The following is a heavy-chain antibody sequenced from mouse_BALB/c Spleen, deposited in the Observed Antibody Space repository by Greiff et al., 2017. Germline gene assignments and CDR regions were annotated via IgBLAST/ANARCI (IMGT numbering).Heavy chain of an antibody. CDR1: GYSFTGYY. D-gene: IGHD2-4*01. CDR3: ARYPMGLRRGGLYAMDY. Sequence: LVKTGASVKISCKASGYSFTGYYMHWVKQSHGKSLEWIGYISCYNGATSYNQKFKGKATFTVDTSSSTAYMQFNSLTSEDSAVYYCARYPMGLRRGGLYAMDYWGQGTSVTVSS. V-gene: IGHV1S34*01. J-gene: IGHJ4*01. CDR2: ISCYNGAT.